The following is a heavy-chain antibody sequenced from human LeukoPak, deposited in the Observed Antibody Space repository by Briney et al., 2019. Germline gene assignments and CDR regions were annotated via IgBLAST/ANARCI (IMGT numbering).Heavy chain of an antibody. CDR3: ARAPYSGSWFQNWFDP. V-gene: IGHV3-20*01. D-gene: IGHD6-13*01. Sequence: PGGSLRLSCTASGFTFDDYGMSWVRQGPGKGLEWVSGINWNGGSTGYADSVKGRFTISRDNAKNSLYLQMNSLRAEDTALYHCARAPYSGSWFQNWFDPWGQGTLVTVSS. CDR2: INWNGGST. CDR1: GFTFDDYG. J-gene: IGHJ5*02.